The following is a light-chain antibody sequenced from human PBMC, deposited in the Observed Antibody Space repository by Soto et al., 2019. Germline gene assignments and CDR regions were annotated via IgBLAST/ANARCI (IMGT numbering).Light chain of an antibody. J-gene: IGKJ1*01. V-gene: IGKV3-20*01. CDR3: QQYISWT. CDR2: GTS. CDR1: QTISSNN. Sequence: EIVLTQSPGILSVSPGERATLSCRASQTISSNNLAWYQQKPGQAPSLLIYGTSSRATGIPDRFIGSGSGTDFTLTISRLEPEDSAIYYCQQYISWTFGQGTKVEI.